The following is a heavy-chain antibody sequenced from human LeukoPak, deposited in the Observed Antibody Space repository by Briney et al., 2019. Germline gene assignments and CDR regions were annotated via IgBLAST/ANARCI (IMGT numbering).Heavy chain of an antibody. Sequence: GGSLRLSCAASGFTFSSHAMHWVRQAPGKGLEWVAVISYDGSNKYYADSVKGRFAISRDNSKNTLYLQMNSLRAEDTAVYYCARVNGILSQIDYWGQGTLVTVSS. CDR2: ISYDGSNK. CDR3: ARVNGILSQIDY. D-gene: IGHD2/OR15-2a*01. V-gene: IGHV3-30*09. J-gene: IGHJ4*02. CDR1: GFTFSSHA.